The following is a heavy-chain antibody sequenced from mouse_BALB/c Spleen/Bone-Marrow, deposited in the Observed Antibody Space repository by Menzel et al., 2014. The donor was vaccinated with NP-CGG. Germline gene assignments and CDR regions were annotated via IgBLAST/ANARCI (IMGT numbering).Heavy chain of an antibody. D-gene: IGHD2-2*01. CDR2: IYPGDGDT. Sequence: VQLQQSGAELARPGSSVKISCKASGYAFSTYWMTWVKQRPGQGLEWIGQIYPGDGDTKYNGKFKGKATLTADKSSSTAYMQLSSLTSEDSAVYFCAKVTTGFAYWGQGTLVTVSA. J-gene: IGHJ3*01. CDR1: GYAFSTYW. CDR3: AKVTTGFAY. V-gene: IGHV1-80*01.